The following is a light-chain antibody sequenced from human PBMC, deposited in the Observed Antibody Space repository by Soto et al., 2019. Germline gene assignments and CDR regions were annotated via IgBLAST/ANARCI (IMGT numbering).Light chain of an antibody. CDR3: QQRSNCPLT. CDR2: DAS. V-gene: IGKV3-11*01. J-gene: IGKJ4*01. Sequence: IVLTQSPATLSLSPGERATLSCRASQSFSSYLAWYQQKPGQAPRLLIYDASNRATGIPARFSGSGSGTDFTLTISSLEPEDFSVYYCQQRSNCPLTFGGGTQVEIK. CDR1: QSFSSY.